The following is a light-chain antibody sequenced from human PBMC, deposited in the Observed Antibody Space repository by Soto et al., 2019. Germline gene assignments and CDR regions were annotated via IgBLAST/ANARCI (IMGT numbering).Light chain of an antibody. CDR2: GAS. CDR3: QQYNNWPLT. Sequence: EIVMTQSPATLSVSPGERATLSCRASQSVSSNLAWYQQKPGQAPRLLLYGASTRPTVIPARFSGSGSGTEFTLTISSLQSEDFAVYYCQQYNNWPLTFGQGTKVDIK. V-gene: IGKV3-15*01. J-gene: IGKJ1*01. CDR1: QSVSSN.